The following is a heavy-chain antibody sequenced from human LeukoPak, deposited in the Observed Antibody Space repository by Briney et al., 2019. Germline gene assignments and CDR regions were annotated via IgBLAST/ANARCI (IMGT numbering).Heavy chain of an antibody. CDR1: GFTFSSYA. D-gene: IGHD1-26*01. CDR2: ISSDGSLE. CDR3: AKRGYSGNYFDS. Sequence: GGSLRLSCAASGFTFSSYAMHWVRQAPGKGLEWLAVISSDGSLEYYADSVKGRFTISRDNSKYTLYLQMNSLRPEDTAVYYCAKRGYSGNYFDSWGQGTLVTVSS. J-gene: IGHJ4*02. V-gene: IGHV3-30-3*02.